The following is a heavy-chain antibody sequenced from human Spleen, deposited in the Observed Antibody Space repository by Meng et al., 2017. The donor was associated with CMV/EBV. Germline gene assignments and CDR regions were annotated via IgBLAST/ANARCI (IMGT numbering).Heavy chain of an antibody. D-gene: IGHD2-8*01. Sequence: GESLKISCAASGFTFSSYSMNWVRQAPGKGLEWVSYISSSSSTIYYADSVKGRFTISRDNAKNSLYLQMNSLRAEDTAVYYCARDQIIVGIVLMVYAPRGYGMDVWGQGTTVTVSS. CDR3: ARDQIIVGIVLMVYAPRGYGMDV. J-gene: IGHJ6*02. V-gene: IGHV3-48*04. CDR1: GFTFSSYS. CDR2: ISSSSSTI.